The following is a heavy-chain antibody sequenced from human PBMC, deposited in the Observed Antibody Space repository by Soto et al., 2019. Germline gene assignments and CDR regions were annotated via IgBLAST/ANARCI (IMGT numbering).Heavy chain of an antibody. J-gene: IGHJ6*02. CDR1: GFTFSSYG. CDR3: AKDLISRSLLPAGYYYYYYGVDD. CDR2: ISYDGSNK. Sequence: QVQLVESGGGVVQPGRSLRLSCAASGFTFSSYGMHWVRQAPGKGLEWVAVISYDGSNKYYADSVKGRFTISRDNYKNSLYLQMKCLSAEYPAVYYFAKDLISRSLLPAGYYYYYYGVDDWGQGTTVTVSS. D-gene: IGHD2-2*01. V-gene: IGHV3-30*18.